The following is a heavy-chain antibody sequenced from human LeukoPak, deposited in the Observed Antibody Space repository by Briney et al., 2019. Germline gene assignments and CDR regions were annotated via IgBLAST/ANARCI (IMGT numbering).Heavy chain of an antibody. D-gene: IGHD6-19*01. CDR3: ASSYSSPDY. CDR1: GGSFSGYY. V-gene: IGHV4-34*01. Sequence: SETLSLTCAVYGGSFSGYYWSWIRQPPGKGLEWIGEINHSGSTNYNPSLKSRVTISVDTSKNQFSLKLSSVTAAGTAVYYCASSYSSPDYWGQGTLVTVSS. J-gene: IGHJ4*02. CDR2: INHSGST.